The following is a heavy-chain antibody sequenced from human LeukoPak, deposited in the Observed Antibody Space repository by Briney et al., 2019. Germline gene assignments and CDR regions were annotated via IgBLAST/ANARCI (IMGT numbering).Heavy chain of an antibody. CDR1: GYTFTSYG. J-gene: IGHJ4*02. D-gene: IGHD3-10*01. Sequence: ASVKVSSKASGYTFTSYGISWVRQAPGQGLEWMGWISAYNGNTNYAQKLQGRVTMTTDTSTSTAYMELRSLRSDDTAVYYCARDGYYYGSGSYYNVGYWGQETLVTVSS. CDR2: ISAYNGNT. V-gene: IGHV1-18*01. CDR3: ARDGYYYGSGSYYNVGY.